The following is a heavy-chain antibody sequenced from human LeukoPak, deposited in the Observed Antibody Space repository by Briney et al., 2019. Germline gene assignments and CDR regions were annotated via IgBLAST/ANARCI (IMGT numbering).Heavy chain of an antibody. CDR2: IYYSGST. V-gene: IGHV4-59*01. J-gene: IGHJ4*02. CDR1: GGAISSYC. D-gene: IGHD4-17*01. CDR3: ARGRGTVTTFGLEY. Sequence: SETLSLTCTVSGGAISSYCWSWIRQPPGKGLEWIGYIYYSGSTNYNPSLKSRVTISVDTSKNQFSLKLSSVTAADTAVYYCARGRGTVTTFGLEYWGQGTLVTVSS.